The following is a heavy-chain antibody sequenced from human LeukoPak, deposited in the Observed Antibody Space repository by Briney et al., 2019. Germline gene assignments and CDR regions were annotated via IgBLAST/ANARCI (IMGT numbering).Heavy chain of an antibody. CDR1: GFTFSSYW. CDR2: IKQDGSEK. D-gene: IGHD6-19*01. J-gene: IGHJ4*02. CDR3: ARSPSYSSGWLFDY. V-gene: IGHV3-7*01. Sequence: GGSLRLSCAASGFTFSSYWMSWVRQVPGKGLEWVANIKQDGSEKYYVDSVKGRFTISRDNAKNSLYLQMNSLRAKDTAVYYCARSPSYSSGWLFDYWGQGTLVTVSS.